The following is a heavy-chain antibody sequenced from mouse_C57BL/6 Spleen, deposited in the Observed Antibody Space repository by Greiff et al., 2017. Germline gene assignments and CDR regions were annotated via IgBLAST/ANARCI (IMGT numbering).Heavy chain of an antibody. CDR2: IYPGDGDT. J-gene: IGHJ2*01. V-gene: IGHV1-82*01. D-gene: IGHD4-1*01. CDR1: VYAFSSPW. Sequence: QVQLKESGPELVKPGASVKISCKASVYAFSSPWLNWVKQRPGRGLAWIGRIYPGDGDTNCNGKFKGKATLTADKSSSTAYRQLSSLTSEDSAVYFCARNWDEDYWGQGTTLRVAS. CDR3: ARNWDEDY.